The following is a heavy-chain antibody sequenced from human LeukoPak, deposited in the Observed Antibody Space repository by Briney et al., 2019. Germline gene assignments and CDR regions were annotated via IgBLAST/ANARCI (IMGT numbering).Heavy chain of an antibody. CDR1: GFTFSSYS. CDR3: ARCLEGGDILTGSGY. Sequence: GGSLRLSCAASGFTFSSYSMNWVRQAPGKGLEWVSSIRTSSSYIYYADSVKGRFTISRDNTKNSLYLQMNSLGAEDTAVYYCARCLEGGDILTGSGYWGQGTLVTVSS. D-gene: IGHD3-9*01. CDR2: IRTSSSYI. V-gene: IGHV3-21*01. J-gene: IGHJ4*02.